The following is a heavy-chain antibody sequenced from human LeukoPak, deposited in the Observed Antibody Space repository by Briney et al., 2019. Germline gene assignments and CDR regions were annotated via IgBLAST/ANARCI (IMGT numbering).Heavy chain of an antibody. CDR1: GYTFTSYY. CDR3: AKDLTVVVGRGVYYFDY. Sequence: ASVRVSCKASGYTFTSYYMHWVRQAPGQGLEWMGIINPSGGSTSYAQKFQGRVTMTRDTSTSTVYMELSSLRSEDTAVYYCAKDLTVVVGRGVYYFDYWGQGTLVTVSS. V-gene: IGHV1-46*01. J-gene: IGHJ4*02. CDR2: INPSGGST. D-gene: IGHD2-15*01.